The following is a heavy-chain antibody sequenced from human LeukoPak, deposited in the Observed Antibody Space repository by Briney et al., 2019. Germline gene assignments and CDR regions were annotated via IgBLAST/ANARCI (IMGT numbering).Heavy chain of an antibody. D-gene: IGHD5-24*01. V-gene: IGHV3-7*05. CDR2: IHPDGSEE. Sequence: GGSLRLSCEDSEFTFSSSWMDWVRQAPGKGVGWVASIHPDGSEEYYVDYGKGRFTISRDNARNSLYLKMNSMRAEDTAVYYCARNRGWLQFDYWGPGTRVTVSS. CDR1: EFTFSSSW. CDR3: ARNRGWLQFDY. J-gene: IGHJ4*02.